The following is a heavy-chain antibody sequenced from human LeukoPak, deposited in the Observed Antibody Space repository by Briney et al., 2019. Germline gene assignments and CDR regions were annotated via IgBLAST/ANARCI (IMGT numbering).Heavy chain of an antibody. J-gene: IGHJ4*02. CDR1: GFSFSNYW. Sequence: GGSLRLSCADSGFSFSNYWMTWVRQAPGKGLEWVASIKQDGSDKYYVESVKGRFTISRDNAKNTLLLQMNSLRADDTAVYYCATGWWNFGNWGQGTQVTVSS. V-gene: IGHV3-7*01. CDR3: ATGWWNFGN. CDR2: IKQDGSDK. D-gene: IGHD1-7*01.